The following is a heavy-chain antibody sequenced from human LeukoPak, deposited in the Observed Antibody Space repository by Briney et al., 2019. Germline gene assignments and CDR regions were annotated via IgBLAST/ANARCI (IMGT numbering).Heavy chain of an antibody. CDR1: GFTVSSNY. CDR3: AKGDVLRYFDWLSFDY. Sequence: GGSLRLSCAASGFTVSSNYMSWVRQAPGKGLEWVSVIYSGGSTYYADSVKGRFTISRDNSKNTLYLQMNSLRAEDTAVYYCAKGDVLRYFDWLSFDYWGQGTLVTVSS. CDR2: IYSGGST. V-gene: IGHV3-53*05. J-gene: IGHJ4*02. D-gene: IGHD3-9*01.